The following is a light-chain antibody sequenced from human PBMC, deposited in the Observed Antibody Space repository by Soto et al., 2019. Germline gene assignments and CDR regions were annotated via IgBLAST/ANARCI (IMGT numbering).Light chain of an antibody. CDR3: QQFNSWPLT. V-gene: IGKV3-15*01. Sequence: EIVLTQFPATLSVSPGERATLSCRASQSVSSNLAWYQQEPGQAPRLLIYGASTRATGIPARFSGSGSGTEFTLTISSLQSEDFAIYYCQQFNSWPLTFGGGTKVEIK. CDR1: QSVSSN. J-gene: IGKJ4*01. CDR2: GAS.